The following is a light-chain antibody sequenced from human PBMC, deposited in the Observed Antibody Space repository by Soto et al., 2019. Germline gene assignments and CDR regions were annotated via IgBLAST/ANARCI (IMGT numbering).Light chain of an antibody. CDR1: QSVSSR. Sequence: EIVLTQSPGTLSLSPGERATLSCRASQSVSSRLAWYQQRPGQAPRLLISGAASRATGIPDRFSGSGSGTDFTLTISRLELEDFALYYCQHYAHNSPITFGQGTRLEIK. V-gene: IGKV3-20*01. CDR3: QHYAHNSPIT. CDR2: GAA. J-gene: IGKJ5*01.